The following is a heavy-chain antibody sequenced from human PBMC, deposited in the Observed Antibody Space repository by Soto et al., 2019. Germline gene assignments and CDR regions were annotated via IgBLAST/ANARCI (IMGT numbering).Heavy chain of an antibody. CDR1: GFTFSNFA. V-gene: IGHV3-23*01. D-gene: IGHD2-2*02. J-gene: IGHJ4*02. CDR3: AKSLYPPFTLAAFDY. Sequence: EVQLLESGGGWVQPGGSLRLSCAASGFTFSNFAMNWVRQAPGKGLEWVASISGSGGITDYTSSVKGRFTISRDKSKNTVFLQMNSLRPEDTAFYHCAKSLYPPFTLAAFDYWGQGTLVTVSS. CDR2: ISGSGGIT.